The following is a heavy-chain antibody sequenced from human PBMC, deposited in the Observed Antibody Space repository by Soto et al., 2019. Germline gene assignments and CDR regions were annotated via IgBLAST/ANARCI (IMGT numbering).Heavy chain of an antibody. D-gene: IGHD1-1*01. CDR3: ATVATHSYNWVDP. CDR1: GFTFSSYW. V-gene: IGHV3-74*01. Sequence: EVHLVESGGGLVQPGGSLRLSCAASGFTFSSYWMHWVRQAPGKGLVWVSRINADGTTTTYADSVKGRFTISRDNAKNTVYLQTDSLRAEDTAVYFCATVATHSYNWVDPWGQGTLVTISS. J-gene: IGHJ5*02. CDR2: INADGTTT.